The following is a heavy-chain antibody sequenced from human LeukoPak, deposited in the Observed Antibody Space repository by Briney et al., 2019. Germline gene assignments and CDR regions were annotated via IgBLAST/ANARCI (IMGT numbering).Heavy chain of an antibody. V-gene: IGHV3-13*01. Sequence: GGSLRLSCAASGFTFSSYDMHWVRQAIGKGLEWVSAIGTAGDTYYPGSVKGRFTISRENAKNSLYLQMNSLRAGDTTVYYCARGDSSGTFDYWGQGTLVTVSS. D-gene: IGHD3-22*01. J-gene: IGHJ4*02. CDR1: GFTFSSYD. CDR2: IGTAGDT. CDR3: ARGDSSGTFDY.